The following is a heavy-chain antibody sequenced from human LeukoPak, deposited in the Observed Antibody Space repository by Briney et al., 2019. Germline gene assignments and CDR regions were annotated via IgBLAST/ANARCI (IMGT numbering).Heavy chain of an antibody. J-gene: IGHJ4*02. CDR2: FAPENGET. V-gene: IGHV1-24*01. D-gene: IGHD3-3*01. Sequence: GASVKVSRKVSGYSLSELSMHWVRQAPGKGLEWMGGFAPENGETISAQKFQGRVTLTEDTSTDTTYMEMGSLKSEDTAVYYCARATGYYDSWSGYSLDYWGQGTLVTVSS. CDR3: ARATGYYDSWSGYSLDY. CDR1: GYSLSELS.